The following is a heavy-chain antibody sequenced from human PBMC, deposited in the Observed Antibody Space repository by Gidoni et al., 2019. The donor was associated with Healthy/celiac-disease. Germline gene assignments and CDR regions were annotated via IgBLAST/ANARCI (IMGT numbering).Heavy chain of an antibody. CDR1: GGSIRSYH. Sequence: QVQLQASGPGLVKPSETLSLPCTVSGGSIRSYHWSWIRQPPGKGLEWIGYIYDSGSTNYNPTLKSRVTISADTSKNQFSLKLSSVTVADTAVYYCARDRLKRLGWLDPWGQGTLVTVSS. CDR2: IYDSGST. D-gene: IGHD3-16*01. CDR3: ARDRLKRLGWLDP. V-gene: IGHV4-59*01. J-gene: IGHJ5*02.